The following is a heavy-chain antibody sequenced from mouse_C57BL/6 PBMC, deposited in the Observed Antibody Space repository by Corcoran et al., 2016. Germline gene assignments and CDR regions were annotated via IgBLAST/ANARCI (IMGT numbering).Heavy chain of an antibody. V-gene: IGHV1-81*01. CDR3: ARRGAIYYGNYDYAMDY. J-gene: IGHJ4*01. Sequence: QVQLQQSGAELARPGASVKLSCKASGFTFTSYGISWVKQRTGQGLEWIGEIYPRSGNTYYNEKFKGKATLTADKSSSTAYMELRSLTSEDSAVYFCARRGAIYYGNYDYAMDYWGQGTSVTVSS. CDR2: IYPRSGNT. CDR1: GFTFTSYG. D-gene: IGHD2-1*01.